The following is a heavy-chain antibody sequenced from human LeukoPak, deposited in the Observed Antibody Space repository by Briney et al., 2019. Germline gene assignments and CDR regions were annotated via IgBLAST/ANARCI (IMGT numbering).Heavy chain of an antibody. CDR1: GFTFSSYA. CDR3: ARDKSSGWYDVYYYGMDV. J-gene: IGHJ6*02. CDR2: ISYDGSNK. Sequence: GGSLRLSCAASGFTFSSYAMHWVRQAPGKGLEWVAVISYDGSNKYYADSVKGRFTISRDNSKNTLYLQMNSLRAEDTAVYYCARDKSSGWYDVYYYGMDVWGQGTTVTVSS. D-gene: IGHD6-19*01. V-gene: IGHV3-30-3*01.